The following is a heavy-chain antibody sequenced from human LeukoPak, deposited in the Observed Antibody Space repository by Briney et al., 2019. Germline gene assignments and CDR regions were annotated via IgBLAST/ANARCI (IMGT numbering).Heavy chain of an antibody. D-gene: IGHD3-22*01. Sequence: ASVKVSCTASGYTFTGYYMQWVRQAPGQGLEWMGIINPSGGSTNYAQKFQGRVSMTRDTSTSTVYMELSSLRSEDTAMYWCARGYYDSSGYDPGLGYWGQGTLVTVSS. CDR1: GYTFTGYY. V-gene: IGHV1-46*01. J-gene: IGHJ4*02. CDR2: INPSGGST. CDR3: ARGYYDSSGYDPGLGY.